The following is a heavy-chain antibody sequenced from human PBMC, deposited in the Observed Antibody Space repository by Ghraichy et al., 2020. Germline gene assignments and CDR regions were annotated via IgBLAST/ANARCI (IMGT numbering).Heavy chain of an antibody. J-gene: IGHJ6*03. V-gene: IGHV3-48*02. CDR2: ISSSSSTI. Sequence: LSLTCAASGFTFSSYSMNWVRQAPGKGLEWVSYISSSSSTIYYADSVKGRFTISRDNAKNSLYLQMNSLRDEDTAVYYCARPGLYYYYMDVWGKGTTVTVSS. CDR3: ARPGLYYYYMDV. CDR1: GFTFSSYS.